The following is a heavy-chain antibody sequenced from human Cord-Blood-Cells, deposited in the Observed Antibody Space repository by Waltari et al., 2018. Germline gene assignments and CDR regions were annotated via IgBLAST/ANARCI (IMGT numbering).Heavy chain of an antibody. J-gene: IGHJ4*02. Sequence: QVQLVESGGGVVQPGRSLRLSCAASGFTFSSYGMHWVRQAPGKGLEWVAGISYDGSNKYYADSVKGRFTISRDNSKNTLYLQMNSLRAEDTAVYYCAKGSHLDYWGQGTLVTVSS. V-gene: IGHV3-30*18. CDR3: AKGSHLDY. CDR2: ISYDGSNK. CDR1: GFTFSSYG.